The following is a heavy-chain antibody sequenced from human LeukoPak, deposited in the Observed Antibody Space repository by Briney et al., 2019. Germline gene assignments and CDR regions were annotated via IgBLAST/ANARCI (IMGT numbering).Heavy chain of an antibody. V-gene: IGHV1-18*01. CDR2: ISTSNGNT. J-gene: IGHJ4*02. Sequence: ASVRVSCKASGYTFSNYGFNWVRQAPGQGLEWMGWISTSNGNTNYAQKFQGRVTVTTDTVTSTAYMELRSLTSDDTAVYYCARDPDLGSGWFDYWGQGTLVTVSS. CDR3: ARDPDLGSGWFDY. CDR1: GYTFSNYG. D-gene: IGHD6-19*01.